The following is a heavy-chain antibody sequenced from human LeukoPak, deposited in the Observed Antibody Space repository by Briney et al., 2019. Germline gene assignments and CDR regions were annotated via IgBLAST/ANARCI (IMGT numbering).Heavy chain of an antibody. D-gene: IGHD6-19*01. CDR1: GLILRNYA. CDR3: PTWSTSVWYRLDY. Sequence: PCGALPQTCPATGLILRNYAMNELGQAAARELEGVSTINGRGGGTYYVDAVRDGPTLYSHNSKNTLYQQMNNQSADETDVYYFPTWSTSVWYRLDYWGQGTLVTGSS. CDR2: INGRGGGT. J-gene: IGHJ4*02. V-gene: IGHV3-23*01.